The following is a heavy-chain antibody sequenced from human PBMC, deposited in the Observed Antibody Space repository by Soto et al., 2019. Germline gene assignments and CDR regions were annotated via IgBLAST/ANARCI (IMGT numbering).Heavy chain of an antibody. CDR1: GFTFSSYA. J-gene: IGHJ4*02. Sequence: EVQLLESGGGLIQPGGSLRLSCAASGFTFSSYAMSWVRQAPGKGLDWVSTISGDATKTYYADSVKGTFTIYRDNYKNTLYLQMISLRVEDTAVYFCAKEAAVAYFDFWGQGTLVAVSS. CDR3: AKEAAVAYFDF. V-gene: IGHV3-23*01. CDR2: ISGDATKT. D-gene: IGHD2-15*01.